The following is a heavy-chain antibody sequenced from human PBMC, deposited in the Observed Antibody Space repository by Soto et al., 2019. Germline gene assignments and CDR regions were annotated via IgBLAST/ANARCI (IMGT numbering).Heavy chain of an antibody. CDR1: GFTFSSYA. Sequence: QPGGSLRLSCAASGFTFSSYAMHWVRQAPGKGLEYVSAISSNGGSTYYANYVKGRFTISRDNSKNTLYLQMGSLRAEDMAVYYCARDGCSGGSCYTTTPDRKSRRGSYYMDVWGKGTTVTVSS. J-gene: IGHJ6*03. V-gene: IGHV3-64*01. CDR3: ARDGCSGGSCYTTTPDRKSRRGSYYMDV. CDR2: ISSNGGST. D-gene: IGHD2-15*01.